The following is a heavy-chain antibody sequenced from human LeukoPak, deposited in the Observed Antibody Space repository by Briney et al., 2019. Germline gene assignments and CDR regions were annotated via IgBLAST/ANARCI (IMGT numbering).Heavy chain of an antibody. CDR3: AREPLDGYPGY. Sequence: GGSLRLSCAASGFTFSSYSMNWVRQAPGKGLEWVSYISSSSSYIYYVDSVKGRFTISRDNAKNSLYLQMNSLRAEDTAVYYCAREPLDGYPGYWGQGTLVTVSS. CDR2: ISSSSSYI. J-gene: IGHJ4*02. D-gene: IGHD5-24*01. CDR1: GFTFSSYS. V-gene: IGHV3-21*01.